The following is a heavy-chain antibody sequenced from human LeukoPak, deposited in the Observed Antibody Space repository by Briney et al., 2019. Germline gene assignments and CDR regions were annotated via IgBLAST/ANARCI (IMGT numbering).Heavy chain of an antibody. J-gene: IGHJ4*02. Sequence: SETLSLTCTVSGGSITDYYWSWIRQPPGKGLEWIANISPSGSPNFNPSLKSRVTVSLHTSNNQFSLRLSSVTAADTAVYYCARLGHFAGAGTYDSWGQGTLVTVSS. D-gene: IGHD6-13*01. CDR2: ISPSGSP. CDR1: GGSITDYY. V-gene: IGHV4-4*08. CDR3: ARLGHFAGAGTYDS.